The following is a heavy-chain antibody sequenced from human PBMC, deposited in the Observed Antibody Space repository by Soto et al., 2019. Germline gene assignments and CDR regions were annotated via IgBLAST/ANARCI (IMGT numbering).Heavy chain of an antibody. CDR3: VRDWSTFWGMDV. J-gene: IGHJ6*02. CDR2: IKQDGSEK. Sequence: PGGSLRLSCAASGFTFSTYWMNWVRQAPGKGLEWVANIKQDGSEKYYVDSVKGRFAISRDNDKDSLFLQMNNLRAEDTAVYYCVRDWSTFWGMDVWGQGTTVTVSS. V-gene: IGHV3-7*01. CDR1: GFTFSTYW.